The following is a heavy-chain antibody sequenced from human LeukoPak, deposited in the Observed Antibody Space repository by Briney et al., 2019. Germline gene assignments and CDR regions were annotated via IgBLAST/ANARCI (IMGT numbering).Heavy chain of an antibody. CDR3: ARDQVVPAANHIFDY. Sequence: SVKVSCKASGYTFTGYYMHWVRQAPGQGLEWMGRIIPILGIANYAQKFQGRVTITADKSTSTAYMELSSLRSEDTAVYYCARDQVVPAANHIFDYWGQGTLVTVSS. CDR1: GYTFTGYY. V-gene: IGHV1-69*04. D-gene: IGHD2-2*01. CDR2: IIPILGIA. J-gene: IGHJ4*02.